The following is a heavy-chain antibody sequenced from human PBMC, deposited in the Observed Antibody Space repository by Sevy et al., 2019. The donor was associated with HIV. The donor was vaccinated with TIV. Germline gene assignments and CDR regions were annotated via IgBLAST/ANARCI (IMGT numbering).Heavy chain of an antibody. CDR2: ISSSGTST. D-gene: IGHD3-9*01. CDR3: AKDHDNNWFDP. J-gene: IGHJ5*02. V-gene: IGHV3-23*01. Sequence: GGSLRLSCAASGFTFSGYAMNWVRQAPGKGLEWVSAISSSGTSTYYADSVKGRFTISRDNSKNTLYLQMNSLRAEDTAIYFCAKDHDNNWFDPWGQGTLVTVSS. CDR1: GFTFSGYA.